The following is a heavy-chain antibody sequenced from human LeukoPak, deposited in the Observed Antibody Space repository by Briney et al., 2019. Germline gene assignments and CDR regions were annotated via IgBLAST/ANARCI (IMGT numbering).Heavy chain of an antibody. CDR1: GYTFTSYD. J-gene: IGHJ4*02. D-gene: IGHD3-22*01. Sequence: ASVKVSCKASGYTFTSYDINWVRQATGQGLEWMGWMNPNSGNTGYAQKFQGRVTMTRNTSISTAYMELSSLRSEDTAVYYCARGHFRYYDSSGYPYYFDYWGQGTLVTVSS. CDR3: ARGHFRYYDSSGYPYYFDY. V-gene: IGHV1-8*01. CDR2: MNPNSGNT.